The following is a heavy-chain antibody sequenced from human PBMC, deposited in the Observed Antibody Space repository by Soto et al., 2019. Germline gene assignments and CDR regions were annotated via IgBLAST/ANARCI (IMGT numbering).Heavy chain of an antibody. Sequence: PGESLKISCTGFGYTFTTFWISWVRQMPGKGLEWMGRIDPGDTYATYSPALQGHVTISADKATSTAYLQWSSLKASDTAMYFCARIYCNTTTCDSWFDPWGPGTLVTVYS. V-gene: IGHV5-10-1*01. CDR2: IDPGDTYA. CDR3: ARIYCNTTTCDSWFDP. J-gene: IGHJ5*02. CDR1: GYTFTTFW. D-gene: IGHD2-2*01.